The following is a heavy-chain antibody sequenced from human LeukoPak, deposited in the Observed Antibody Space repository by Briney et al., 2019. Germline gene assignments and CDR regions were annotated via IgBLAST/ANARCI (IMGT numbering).Heavy chain of an antibody. CDR2: VSGSGGST. J-gene: IGHJ4*02. CDR3: AKSATVGIKAPFDC. Sequence: GGSLRLSCAASGFTFSSKWMSWVRQAPGKGLEWVSGVSGSGGSTYYADSVKGRFTISRDNSKNTLSLQMSSLRAEDTAVYYCAKSATVGIKAPFDCWGQGALVTVSS. D-gene: IGHD1-26*01. V-gene: IGHV3-23*01. CDR1: GFTFSSKW.